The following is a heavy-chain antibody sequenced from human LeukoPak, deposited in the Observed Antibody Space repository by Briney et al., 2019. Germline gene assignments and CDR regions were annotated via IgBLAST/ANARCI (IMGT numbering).Heavy chain of an antibody. Sequence: GGSLRLSCAASGFTFSSYAMHWVRQAPGKGLEWVAVISYDGSNKYYADSVKGRFTISRDNSKNTLYLQMNSLKTEDTAVYYCTTDLGSLVGATAEFDYWGQGTLVTVSS. J-gene: IGHJ4*02. D-gene: IGHD1-26*01. CDR2: ISYDGSNK. CDR1: GFTFSSYA. CDR3: TTDLGSLVGATAEFDY. V-gene: IGHV3-30*04.